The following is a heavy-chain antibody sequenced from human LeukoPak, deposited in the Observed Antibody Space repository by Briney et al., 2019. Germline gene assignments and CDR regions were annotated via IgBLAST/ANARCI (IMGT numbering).Heavy chain of an antibody. J-gene: IGHJ4*02. CDR2: INHSGST. CDR3: AKGQTPYYYDSSGYSRSPYFDY. Sequence: PSETLSLTCAVYGGSFSGYYWSWIRQPPGKGLEWIGEINHSGSTNYNPSLKSRVTISVDTSKNQFSLKLSSVTAADTAVYYCAKGQTPYYYDSSGYSRSPYFDYWGQGTLVTVSS. V-gene: IGHV4-34*01. CDR1: GGSFSGYY. D-gene: IGHD3-22*01.